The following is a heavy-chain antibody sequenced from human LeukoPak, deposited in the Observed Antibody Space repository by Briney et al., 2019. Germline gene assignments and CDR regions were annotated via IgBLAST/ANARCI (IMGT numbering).Heavy chain of an antibody. Sequence: KPSETLSLTCAVYGGSFSGYYWSWIRQPPGKGLEWIGEINHSGSSNYNPSLKSRVTIPADTSKNQFSLTLSSVTAADTAVYYCARARIIVGATGVFDYWGQGTLVTVSS. V-gene: IGHV4-34*01. CDR3: ARARIIVGATGVFDY. CDR2: INHSGSS. J-gene: IGHJ4*02. D-gene: IGHD1-26*01. CDR1: GGSFSGYY.